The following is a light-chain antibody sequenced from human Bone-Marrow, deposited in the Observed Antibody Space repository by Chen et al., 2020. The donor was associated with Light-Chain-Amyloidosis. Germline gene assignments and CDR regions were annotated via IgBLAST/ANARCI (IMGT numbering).Light chain of an antibody. V-gene: IGLV3-21*02. CDR2: DDI. J-gene: IGLJ3*02. CDR3: QVWDRSSNRPV. Sequence: SYVLTQPSSVSVAPGQTATIACGGNHIGSTSVHWYQQTPGQAPLLVVYDDIDRPSGIPERLSGSNSENAATLTVRRIAAGDEADYYCQVWDRSSNRPVFGVGTKLTVL. CDR1: HIGSTS.